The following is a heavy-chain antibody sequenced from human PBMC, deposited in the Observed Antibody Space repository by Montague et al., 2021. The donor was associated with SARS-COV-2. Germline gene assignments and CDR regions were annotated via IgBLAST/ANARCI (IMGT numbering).Heavy chain of an antibody. V-gene: IGHV4-34*01. CDR2: VNHSGST. D-gene: IGHD4-17*01. J-gene: IGHJ5*02. CDR3: ARGGTVTTFFAPKRTRRYNWFDP. Sequence: SETLSLTCAVYGGSFSNYYWSWIRQPPGKGLEWVGEVNHSGSTNXNPSLKSRVTISVYTSKNQFSLKLSSVTATDTAVCYCARGGTVTTFFAPKRTRRYNWFDPWGQGTLVTVSS. CDR1: GGSFSNYY.